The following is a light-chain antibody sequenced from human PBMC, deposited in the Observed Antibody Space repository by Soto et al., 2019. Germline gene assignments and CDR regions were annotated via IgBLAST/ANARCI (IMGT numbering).Light chain of an antibody. V-gene: IGKV3-15*01. CDR1: HYIYSN. CDR2: RAS. J-gene: IGKJ1*01. Sequence: EIVMTQSPATLSVSPGERATLSCTASHYIYSNVAWFQQRPGQAPRLLIYRASTRATGTPARFSGSGSGTEFTLTITSLQSEDFAFYYCQQYHNLWTFGRGPRWRSN. CDR3: QQYHNLWT.